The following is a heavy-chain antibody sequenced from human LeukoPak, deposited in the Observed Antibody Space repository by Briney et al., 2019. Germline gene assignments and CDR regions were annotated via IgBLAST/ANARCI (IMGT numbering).Heavy chain of an antibody. CDR3: ARGTFRYCSGGSCYSYYFDY. CDR1: GGTFSSYA. J-gene: IGHJ4*02. D-gene: IGHD2-15*01. V-gene: IGHV1-69*04. Sequence: SVKVSCKASGGTFSSYAISWVRQAPGQGLERMGRIIPILGIANYAQKFQGRVTITADKSTSTAYMELSSLRSEDTAVYYCARGTFRYCSGGSCYSYYFDYWGQGTLVTVSS. CDR2: IIPILGIA.